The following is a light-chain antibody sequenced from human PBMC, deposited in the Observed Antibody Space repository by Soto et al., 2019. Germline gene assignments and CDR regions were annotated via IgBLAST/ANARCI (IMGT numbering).Light chain of an antibody. V-gene: IGLV1-51*01. CDR3: GTWDTSLPACV. CDR2: DDN. Sequence: QSVLTQPPSVSXXXGQRVTISCSGSASNIGNNSVSWYQQLPGAAPKLLIYDDNNRPSGIPDRFSGSKSGTSATLGITGLQTGDEADYYCGTWDTSLPACVFGPGTKLTVL. J-gene: IGLJ1*01. CDR1: ASNIGNNS.